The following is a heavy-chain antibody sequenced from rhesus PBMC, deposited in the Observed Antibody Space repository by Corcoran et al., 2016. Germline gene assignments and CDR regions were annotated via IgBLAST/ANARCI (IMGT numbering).Heavy chain of an antibody. D-gene: IGHD6-43*01. J-gene: IGHJ4*01. Sequence: QVQLQESGPGLVKPSETLALTCADYGGSLSINYSIRIRQAPGQGLEWIGRIYGSGGSTDYNPSLKSRVTISTDTSKNQFSLKLSSVTAADTAVYYCARDRAYSSSFCDYWGQGVLVTVSS. V-gene: IGHV4-160*01. CDR3: ARDRAYSSSFCDY. CDR2: IYGSGGST. CDR1: GGSLSINY.